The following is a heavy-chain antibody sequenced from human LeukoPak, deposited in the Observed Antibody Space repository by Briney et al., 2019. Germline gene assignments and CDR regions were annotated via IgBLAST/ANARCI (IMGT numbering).Heavy chain of an antibody. J-gene: IGHJ3*02. CDR1: GFSLSRYW. V-gene: IGHV3-7*01. CDR2: IKQDGSEE. CDR3: VRDTFSPDAFDI. D-gene: IGHD3-16*01. Sequence: GGSLRLACAASGFSLSRYWMTWVRQAPGKGLERVANIKQDGSEEYYVDSVKGRFTISRDNAKNSLYLQMNSLRAEDTAAYYCVRDTFSPDAFDIWGQGTMVTVSS.